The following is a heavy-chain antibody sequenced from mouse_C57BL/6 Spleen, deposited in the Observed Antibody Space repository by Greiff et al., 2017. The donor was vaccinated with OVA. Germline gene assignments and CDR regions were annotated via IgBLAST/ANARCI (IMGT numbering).Heavy chain of an antibody. J-gene: IGHJ4*01. D-gene: IGHD1-1*01. V-gene: IGHV2-5*01. CDR2: IWSGGST. Sequence: QVHVKQSGPGLVQPSQSLSITCTVSGFSLTSYGVHWVRQSPGKGLEWLGVIWSGGSTDYNAAFMSRLSITKDNSKSQVFFKMNRLQADDTAIYYCAKTGDYYGSSYVDYAMDYWGQGTSVTVSS. CDR3: AKTGDYYGSSYVDYAMDY. CDR1: GFSLTSYG.